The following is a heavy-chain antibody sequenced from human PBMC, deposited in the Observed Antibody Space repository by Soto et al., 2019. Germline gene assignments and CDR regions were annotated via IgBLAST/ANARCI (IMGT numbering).Heavy chain of an antibody. J-gene: IGHJ4*02. CDR3: GKHHVSLTPNSHTDY. CDR1: GFTFSSYA. Sequence: EVQLLESGGGLVQPGGSLRLSCAASGFTFSSYAMSWVRQAPGKGLEWVSAISGSGGSTYYADSVKGRFTISRDNSKNPLYLQMNSLRAEDKAVYYCGKHHVSLTPNSHTDYWGQGTLVTVSS. CDR2: ISGSGGST. D-gene: IGHD1-26*01. V-gene: IGHV3-23*01.